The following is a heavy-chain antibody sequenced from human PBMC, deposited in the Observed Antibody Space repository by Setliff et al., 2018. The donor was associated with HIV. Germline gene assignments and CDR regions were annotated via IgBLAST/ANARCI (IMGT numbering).Heavy chain of an antibody. CDR2: IYHSGST. J-gene: IGHJ3*01. V-gene: IGHV4-38-2*02. Sequence: SETLSLTCAVSGYSISSGYYWGWIRQPPGKGLEWIGSIYHSGSTYYNPSLKSRVTISVDTSKNQFFLKLTSLSAADTAVYYCARDRIEVVVDGPHDVFDVWGRGTTVTVSS. CDR3: ARDRIEVVVDGPHDVFDV. CDR1: GYSISSGYY. D-gene: IGHD2-15*01.